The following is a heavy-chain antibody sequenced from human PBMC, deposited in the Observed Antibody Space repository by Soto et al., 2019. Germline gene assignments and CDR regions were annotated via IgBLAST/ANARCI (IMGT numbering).Heavy chain of an antibody. J-gene: IGHJ3*01. D-gene: IGHD3-22*01. CDR1: EFTFSSYA. CDR2: ISNNGDTA. Sequence: GGSVRLSCATSEFTFSSYAMVWVRQAAEKGLEWVASISNNGDTAYYADSVKGRFTISRGNSENTLYLQMNSLRAEDTAVYYCARDPYDNSGVYYGAFEVWGRGTVVTVS. CDR3: ARDPYDNSGVYYGAFEV. V-gene: IGHV3-23*01.